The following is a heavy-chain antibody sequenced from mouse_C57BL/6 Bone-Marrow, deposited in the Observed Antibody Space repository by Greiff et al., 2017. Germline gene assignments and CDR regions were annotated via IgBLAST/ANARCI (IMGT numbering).Heavy chain of an antibody. CDR3: ARPGSSYFYYAMDY. Sequence: QVQLKESGAELARPGASVKLSCKASGYTFTSYGISWVKQRTGQGLEWIGEIYPRSGNTYYNEKFKGKATLTADKSSSTAYMELRSLTSEASAVYFCARPGSSYFYYAMDYWGQGTSVTVSS. V-gene: IGHV1-81*01. CDR2: IYPRSGNT. CDR1: GYTFTSYG. J-gene: IGHJ4*01. D-gene: IGHD1-1*01.